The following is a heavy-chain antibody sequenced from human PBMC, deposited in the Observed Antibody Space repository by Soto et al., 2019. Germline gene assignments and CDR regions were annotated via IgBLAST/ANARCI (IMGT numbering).Heavy chain of an antibody. CDR3: AKASYDILTGYSPDY. CDR1: GFTFSSYA. V-gene: IGHV3-23*01. Sequence: GGSLRLSCAASGFTFSSYAMNWVRQAPGKGLEWVSTISGSGGSTYYADSVKGRFTISRDNSKNTLYLQMNSLRAEDTAIYYCAKASYDILTGYSPDYWGQGTLVTVSS. J-gene: IGHJ4*02. D-gene: IGHD3-9*01. CDR2: ISGSGGST.